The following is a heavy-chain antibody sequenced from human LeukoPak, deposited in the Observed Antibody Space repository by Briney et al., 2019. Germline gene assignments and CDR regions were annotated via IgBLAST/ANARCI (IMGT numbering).Heavy chain of an antibody. CDR1: GFTFSSYA. Sequence: GGSLRLSCAASGFTFSSYAMSWVRQAPGKGLEWVSAISGGSTYYADSVKGRFTISRDNSKNTLYLQMNSLRAEDTAVYYCAKDALKLREGDYWGQGTLVTVSS. CDR3: AKDALKLREGDY. D-gene: IGHD4-17*01. CDR2: ISGGST. V-gene: IGHV3-23*01. J-gene: IGHJ4*02.